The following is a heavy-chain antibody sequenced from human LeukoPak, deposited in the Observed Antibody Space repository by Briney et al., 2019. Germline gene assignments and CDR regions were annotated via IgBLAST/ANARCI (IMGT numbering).Heavy chain of an antibody. CDR1: GGSISSYY. Sequence: SETLSLTCTVSGGSISSYYWSWIRQPPGKGLEWIGEINHSGSTNYNPSLKSRVTISVDTSKNQFSLKLSSVTAADTAVYYCARQYYDILTGYPFFDYWGQGTLVTVSS. J-gene: IGHJ4*02. CDR2: INHSGST. V-gene: IGHV4-34*01. CDR3: ARQYYDILTGYPFFDY. D-gene: IGHD3-9*01.